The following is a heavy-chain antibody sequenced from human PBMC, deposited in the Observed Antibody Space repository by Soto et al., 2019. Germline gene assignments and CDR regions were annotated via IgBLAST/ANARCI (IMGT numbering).Heavy chain of an antibody. D-gene: IGHD1-26*01. Sequence: VQLVESGGGLVKPGGSLRLSCAASGFTFSDYYMSWIRQAPGKGLEWVSAISGSGGSTYYADSVKGRFTISRDNSKNTLYLQMNSLRAEDTAVYYCAFMEEVGATDYFDYWGQGTLVTVSS. CDR2: ISGSGGST. J-gene: IGHJ4*02. V-gene: IGHV3-23*04. CDR3: AFMEEVGATDYFDY. CDR1: GFTFSDYY.